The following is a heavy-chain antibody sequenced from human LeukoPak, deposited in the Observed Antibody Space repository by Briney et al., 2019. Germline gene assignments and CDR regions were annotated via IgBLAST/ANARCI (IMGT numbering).Heavy chain of an antibody. J-gene: IGHJ4*02. V-gene: IGHV4-30-2*01. CDR2: IYHSGST. Sequence: SETLSLTCAVSGGSISSGGYSWSWLRQPPGKGLEWIGYIYHSGSTYYNPSLKSRVTISVDRSKNQFSLKLSSVTAADTAVYYCARFLGYCSSTSCYGYFDYWGQGTLVTVSS. D-gene: IGHD2-2*01. CDR1: GGSISSGGYS. CDR3: ARFLGYCSSTSCYGYFDY.